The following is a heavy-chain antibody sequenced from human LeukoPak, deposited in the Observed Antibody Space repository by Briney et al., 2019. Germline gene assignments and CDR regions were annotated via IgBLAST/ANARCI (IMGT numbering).Heavy chain of an antibody. D-gene: IGHD5-12*01. CDR2: INPNSGGT. CDR1: GYTFTSYY. J-gene: IGHJ4*02. CDR3: ARDGRYSGYEPGDY. Sequence: VASVKVSCKASGYTFTSYYIHWVRQAPGQGLEWMGWINPNSGGTNYAQKFQGRVTMTRDTSISTAYMELSRLRSDDTAVYYCARDGRYSGYEPGDYWGQGTLVTVSS. V-gene: IGHV1-2*02.